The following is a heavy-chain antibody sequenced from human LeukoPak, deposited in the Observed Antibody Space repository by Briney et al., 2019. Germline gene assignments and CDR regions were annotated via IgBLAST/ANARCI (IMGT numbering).Heavy chain of an antibody. V-gene: IGHV1-46*01. D-gene: IGHD1-20*01. J-gene: IGHJ6*02. CDR2: INPSGGST. CDR3: ARAITGIPYGMDV. CDR1: GYTFTSYY. Sequence: ASVKVSCKASGYTFTSYYMHWVRQAPGQGLEWMGIINPSGGSTSYAQKFQGRVTMTRDTSISTAYMELNRLISDDTAVYYCARAITGIPYGMDVWGQGTTVTVSS.